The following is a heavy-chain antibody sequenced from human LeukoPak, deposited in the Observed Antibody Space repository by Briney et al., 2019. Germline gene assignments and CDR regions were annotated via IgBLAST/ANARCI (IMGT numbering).Heavy chain of an antibody. CDR1: GYTFTSYD. CDR2: MNPNSGNT. CDR3: ARGITYYDFWSGYYGRTLDYYYGMDV. J-gene: IGHJ6*02. D-gene: IGHD3-3*01. Sequence: ASVKVSCKASGYTFTSYDINWVRQATGQGLEWMGWMNPNSGNTGYAQKFQGRVTMTRNTSMSTAYMELSSLRSEDTAVYYCARGITYYDFWSGYYGRTLDYYYGMDVWGQGTTVTVSS. V-gene: IGHV1-8*01.